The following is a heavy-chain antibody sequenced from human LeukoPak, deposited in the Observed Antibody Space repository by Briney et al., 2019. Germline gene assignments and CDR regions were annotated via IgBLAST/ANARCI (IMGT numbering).Heavy chain of an antibody. J-gene: IGHJ3*02. V-gene: IGHV3-21*01. Sequence: GGSLRLSCAASGFTFSSRGMNWVRQAPGKGLEWVSSISSSSSYIYYGDSVKGRFTIFRDNANLYLQMNTLRPGDTAVYYCVREGTFASPEAGRWIDSFDIWGQGTMVTVSS. CDR3: VREGTFASPEAGRWIDSFDI. D-gene: IGHD6-13*01. CDR1: GFTFSSRG. CDR2: ISSSSSYI.